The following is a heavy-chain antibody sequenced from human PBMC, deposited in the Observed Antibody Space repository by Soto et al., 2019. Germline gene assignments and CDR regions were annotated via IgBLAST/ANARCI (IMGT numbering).Heavy chain of an antibody. V-gene: IGHV3-74*01. Sequence: EVQLVESGGGLVQPGGSLRLSCAASGFTVRSYWMHWVRQAPGKGLVWMSRIDSDGTSTSYADSVKGRFTISRDNAKNTLYLQMNSLRAEDTAVYYCARGAVAGNFDYWGQGTLVTVSS. CDR3: ARGAVAGNFDY. J-gene: IGHJ4*02. D-gene: IGHD6-19*01. CDR2: IDSDGTST. CDR1: GFTVRSYW.